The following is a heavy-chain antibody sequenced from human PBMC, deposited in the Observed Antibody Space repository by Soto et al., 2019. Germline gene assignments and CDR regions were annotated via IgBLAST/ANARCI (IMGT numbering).Heavy chain of an antibody. J-gene: IGHJ4*02. CDR3: ARGLTLYGGKFYFDS. Sequence: SVKVSCKASGGTFSSYAATWVRQAPGQGLEWMGGIIPLLGVTNFAQNFQGRVTITADKSTSTAYMELSSLTSEDTAFYYCARGLTLYGGKFYFDSWGQGNLVTVSS. D-gene: IGHD3-16*01. V-gene: IGHV1-69*10. CDR1: GGTFSSYA. CDR2: IIPLLGVT.